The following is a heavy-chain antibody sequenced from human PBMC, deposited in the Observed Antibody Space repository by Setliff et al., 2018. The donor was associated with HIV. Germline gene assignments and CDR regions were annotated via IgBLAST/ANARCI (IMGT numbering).Heavy chain of an antibody. V-gene: IGHV3-7*03. CDR3: ARVDGSSSWFYYYYYYMDI. Sequence: GGSLKISCAASGFTFSNYWMSWVRQAPGKGLEWVANIKQDGSDKYYVDSVKGRFTISRDNAKNSLYLQMNSLRAEDTAVYYCARVDGSSSWFYYYYYYMDIWGKGTTVTVSS. J-gene: IGHJ6*03. CDR2: IKQDGSDK. CDR1: GFTFSNYW. D-gene: IGHD6-13*01.